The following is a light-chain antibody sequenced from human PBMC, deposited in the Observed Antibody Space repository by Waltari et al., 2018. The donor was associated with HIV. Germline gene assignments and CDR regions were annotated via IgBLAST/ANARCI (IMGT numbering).Light chain of an antibody. CDR1: KLGNKY. CDR2: QDN. Sequence: SFELTQPPSVSVSPGQTASITCSGDKLGNKYACWYQQKPGQSPVLVIYQDNKRPSGIPQRFSGSNSGNTATLTISGTQAMDEADYYGQAWDSSNVVFGGGTKLTVL. V-gene: IGLV3-1*01. CDR3: QAWDSSNVV. J-gene: IGLJ3*02.